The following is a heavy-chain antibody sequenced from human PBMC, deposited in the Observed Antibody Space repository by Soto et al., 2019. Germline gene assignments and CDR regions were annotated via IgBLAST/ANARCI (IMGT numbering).Heavy chain of an antibody. CDR3: AKDRAYYYDSSGYRRVPYGMDV. Sequence: GGSLRLSCAASGFTFSSYAMSWVRQAPGKGLEWVSAISGSGGSTYYADSVKGRFTISRDNSKNTLYLQMNSLRAEDTAVDYCAKDRAYYYDSSGYRRVPYGMDVWGQGTTVTVSS. J-gene: IGHJ6*02. V-gene: IGHV3-23*01. D-gene: IGHD3-22*01. CDR1: GFTFSSYA. CDR2: ISGSGGST.